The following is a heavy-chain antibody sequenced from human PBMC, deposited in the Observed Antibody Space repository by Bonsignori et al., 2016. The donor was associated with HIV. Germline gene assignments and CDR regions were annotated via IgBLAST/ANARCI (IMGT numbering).Heavy chain of an antibody. V-gene: IGHV3-74*03. CDR1: GFSFSNSW. CDR2: INSDGSSR. D-gene: IGHD5-24*01. CDR3: TRDRAYGLDV. J-gene: IGHJ6*02. Sequence: EVQLVESGGDLVQPGGSLRLSCAASGFSFSNSWMHWVRQSPGKGLVWVSYINSDGSSRTYADSVRGRFIISRDNAKNTVYLQMNSLRAEDTAVYYCTRDRAYGLDVWGHGTTVTVSS.